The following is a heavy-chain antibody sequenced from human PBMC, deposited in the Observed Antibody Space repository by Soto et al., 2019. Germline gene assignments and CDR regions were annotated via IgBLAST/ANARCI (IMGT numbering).Heavy chain of an antibody. V-gene: IGHV4-30-2*01. CDR3: ARHWYYYDSSGYYYFDY. J-gene: IGHJ4*02. Sequence: PSETLSLTCAVSGGSISSGGYSWSWIRQPPGKGLEWIGYIYHSGSTYYTPSLKSRVTISVDRSKNQVSLKLSSVTAADTAVYYCARHWYYYDSSGYYYFDYWGQGTLVTVSS. CDR1: GGSISSGGYS. D-gene: IGHD3-22*01. CDR2: IYHSGST.